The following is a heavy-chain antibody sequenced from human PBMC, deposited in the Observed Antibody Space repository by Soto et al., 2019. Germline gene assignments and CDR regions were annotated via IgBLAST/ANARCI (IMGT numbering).Heavy chain of an antibody. CDR3: VREDILGVRSFDY. J-gene: IGHJ4*02. CDR1: GFTFSGYS. V-gene: IGHV3-48*02. Sequence: GGSLRLSCAASGFTFSGYSVNWVRQAPGKGLEWVSYISSGSKTIYYADSVKGRFIVSRDNAQNSQYLQMNSLRDEDTAVYYCVREDILGVRSFDYWGQGTLVTVSS. CDR2: ISSGSKTI. D-gene: IGHD3-9*01.